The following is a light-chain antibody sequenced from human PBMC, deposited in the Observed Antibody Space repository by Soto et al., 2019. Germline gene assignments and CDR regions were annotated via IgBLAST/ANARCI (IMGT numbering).Light chain of an antibody. V-gene: IGLV2-8*01. CDR3: SSYGGANTVV. J-gene: IGLJ2*01. Sequence: QSVLTKPPYASGSPGQSVTISCTGTSNDVGGYNYVSWYQQHPGKAPKRMIHEVSKRPSGVPDRFSGSKSGNTASMTSSGLHTEDDADYYCSSYGGANTVVFGGGTKLTVL. CDR2: EVS. CDR1: SNDVGGYNY.